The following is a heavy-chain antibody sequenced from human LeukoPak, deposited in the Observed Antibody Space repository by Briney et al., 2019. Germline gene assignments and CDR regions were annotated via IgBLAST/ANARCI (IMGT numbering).Heavy chain of an antibody. Sequence: ASVKVSCKASGYTFTGYYMHWVRQAPGQGLEWMGWINPNSGGTNYAQKVQGRVTMTRDTSISTAYMELSRLRSDDTAVYYCAREILYGLVLGNFDYWGQGTLVTVSS. D-gene: IGHD6-19*01. CDR1: GYTFTGYY. CDR3: AREILYGLVLGNFDY. CDR2: INPNSGGT. J-gene: IGHJ4*02. V-gene: IGHV1-2*02.